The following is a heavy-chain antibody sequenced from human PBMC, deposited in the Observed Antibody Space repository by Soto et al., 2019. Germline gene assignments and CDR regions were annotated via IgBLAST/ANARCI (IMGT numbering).Heavy chain of an antibody. Sequence: SETLSLTCIVSGDSVSSDNYYWTWIRQPPGKVLEWIGYISSSGSTYYNPSLKSRVTIXXXXSXNXFXLXXXSVTXADTALYYCARDTRGYSRAFDYWGQGTLVTVSS. J-gene: IGHJ4*02. V-gene: IGHV4-61*01. D-gene: IGHD5-18*01. CDR1: GDSVSSDNYY. CDR2: ISSSGST. CDR3: ARDTRGYSRAFDY.